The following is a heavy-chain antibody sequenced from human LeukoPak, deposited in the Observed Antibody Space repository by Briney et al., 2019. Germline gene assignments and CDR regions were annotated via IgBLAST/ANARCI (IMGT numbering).Heavy chain of an antibody. J-gene: IGHJ5*02. CDR3: ARDLGLTISANWFDP. CDR1: GYSISSGYF. V-gene: IGHV4-38-2*02. Sequence: SETLSLTCAVSGYSISSGYFWVWIRQPAGKGLEWIGSIYHTGATYYNPSLRSPVTISVDTSKNQFSLEVNSVTAADTAVYYCARDLGLTISANWFDPWGQGTLVTVSS. CDR2: IYHTGAT. D-gene: IGHD3-9*01.